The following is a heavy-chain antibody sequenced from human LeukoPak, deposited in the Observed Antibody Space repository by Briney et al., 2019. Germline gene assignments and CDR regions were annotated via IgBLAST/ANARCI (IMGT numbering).Heavy chain of an antibody. V-gene: IGHV3-11*01. CDR1: GFTFSDHF. Sequence: GGSLRLSCAASGFTFSDHFMTWIRQAPGKGLEWISYISGSGATYYADSVKGRFTISRDNVQNSLWLQMSSLRAEDTAVYYCARDPMYNGGNSGAFDFWGQGTLVTVSS. CDR2: ISGSGAT. D-gene: IGHD4-23*01. J-gene: IGHJ3*01. CDR3: ARDPMYNGGNSGAFDF.